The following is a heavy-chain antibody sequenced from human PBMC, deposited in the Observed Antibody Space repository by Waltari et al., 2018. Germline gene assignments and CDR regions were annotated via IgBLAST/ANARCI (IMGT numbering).Heavy chain of an antibody. CDR2: IIPIFGTA. Sequence: QVQLVQSGAEVKKPGSSVKVSCKASGGTFSSYAISWVRQAPGQGLEWMGGIIPIFGTANYAQKVQGRVTITADESTSTAYMELSSLRSEDTAVYYCLRERRYYDSSGYYFPMGDYWGQGTLVTVSS. V-gene: IGHV1-69*01. CDR3: LRERRYYDSSGYYFPMGDY. CDR1: GGTFSSYA. D-gene: IGHD3-22*01. J-gene: IGHJ4*02.